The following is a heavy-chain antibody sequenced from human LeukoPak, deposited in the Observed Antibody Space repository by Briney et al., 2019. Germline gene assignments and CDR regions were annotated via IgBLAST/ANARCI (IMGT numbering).Heavy chain of an antibody. D-gene: IGHD5-24*01. Sequence: SETLSLTCAVYGGSFSGYYWSWIRQPPGKGLEWIGEINHSGSTNYNPSLKSRVTISVDTSKNQFSLKLSSVTAADTAVYYCARFRRWLSLGYYFDYWGQGTLVTVSS. CDR1: GGSFSGYY. CDR2: INHSGST. V-gene: IGHV4-34*01. J-gene: IGHJ4*02. CDR3: ARFRRWLSLGYYFDY.